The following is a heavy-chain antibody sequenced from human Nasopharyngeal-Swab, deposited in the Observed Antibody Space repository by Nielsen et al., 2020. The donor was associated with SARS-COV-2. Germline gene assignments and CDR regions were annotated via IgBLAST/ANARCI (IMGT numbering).Heavy chain of an antibody. J-gene: IGHJ4*02. CDR1: GFTFSSYA. V-gene: IGHV3-23*01. Sequence: GESLKISCAASGFTFSSYAMSWVRQAPGKGPEWVSAISGSGGSTYYADSVKGRFTISRDNSKNTLYLQMNSLRAEDTAVYYCAKGSTYGGAVTTIDFDYWGQGTLVTVSS. CDR3: AKGSTYGGAVTTIDFDY. CDR2: ISGSGGST. D-gene: IGHD2-21*02.